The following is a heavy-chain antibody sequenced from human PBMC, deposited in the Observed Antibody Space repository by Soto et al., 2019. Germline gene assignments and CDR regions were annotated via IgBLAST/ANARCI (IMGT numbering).Heavy chain of an antibody. CDR3: AAELGFGKLSVV. Sequence: QVQVVQSGVEVRRPGSSVKVSCKASGDTFKNCVISWVRQAPGQGLEWMGGIIPLFGTTDFAQRFQGRLTITTGESTTTDYMELSRLRSEDTATYYCAAELGFGKLSVVWGQGTTVIVSS. CDR1: GDTFKNCV. V-gene: IGHV1-69*01. CDR2: IIPLFGTT. J-gene: IGHJ6*02. D-gene: IGHD3-10*01.